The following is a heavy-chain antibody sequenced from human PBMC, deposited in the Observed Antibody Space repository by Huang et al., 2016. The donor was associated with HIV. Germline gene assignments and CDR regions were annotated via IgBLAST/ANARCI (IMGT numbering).Heavy chain of an antibody. V-gene: IGHV1-18*04. D-gene: IGHD1-26*01. CDR3: ARDRRPYSGSYLGY. CDR1: GNTFSGYG. CDR2: RSGYNGNT. J-gene: IGHJ4*02. Sequence: QVQLVQSGAEVKKPGASVKVSCKASGNTFSGYGISWVRQAPGQGLEWMGWRSGYNGNTNYVENRQGRVTMTTDTSTSTAYMELRSLRSDDTAVYYCARDRRPYSGSYLGYWGQGTLVTVSS.